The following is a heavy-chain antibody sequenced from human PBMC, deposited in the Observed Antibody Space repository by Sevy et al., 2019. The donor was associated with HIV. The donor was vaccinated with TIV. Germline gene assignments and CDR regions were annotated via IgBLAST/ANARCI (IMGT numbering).Heavy chain of an antibody. J-gene: IGHJ4*02. CDR2: IYYNGHI. Sequence: SETLSLTCTVSGGSITSLYWNWIRQPPGKGLEWIAHIYYNGHINYNPSLKSRVTLSLDTSKNQFSLRLSSVTAADTAMYYCAGENAWGRGYSWGQGTLVTASS. D-gene: IGHD1-26*01. CDR3: AGENAWGRGYS. CDR1: GGSITSLY. V-gene: IGHV4-59*08.